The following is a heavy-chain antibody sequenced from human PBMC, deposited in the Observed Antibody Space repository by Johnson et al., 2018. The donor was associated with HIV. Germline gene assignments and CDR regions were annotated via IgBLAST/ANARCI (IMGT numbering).Heavy chain of an antibody. D-gene: IGHD3-10*01. Sequence: VQLVESGGGLVQPGRSLRLSCAASGFTFDDYAMHWVRQAPGKGLEWVSGISWNSGSIGYADSVKGRFTISRDNAKNSLYLQMNSLRAEDTALYYCAKDISAGSDAFDIWGQGTMVTVSS. CDR3: AKDISAGSDAFDI. J-gene: IGHJ3*02. V-gene: IGHV3-9*01. CDR2: ISWNSGSI. CDR1: GFTFDDYA.